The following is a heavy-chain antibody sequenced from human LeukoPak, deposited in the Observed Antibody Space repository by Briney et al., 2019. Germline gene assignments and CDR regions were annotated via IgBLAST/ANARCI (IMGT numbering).Heavy chain of an antibody. D-gene: IGHD6-13*01. J-gene: IGHJ6*02. Sequence: PGGSLRLSCTASGFTFGDYAMNWVRQDPGKGLEWVGLIRSKSYGETTEYAASVRGRFTISRDDSRSVAYLQMNSLRAEDTAVYYCFGYISKSNYGMDVWGLGTTVTVSS. CDR2: IRSKSYGETT. CDR3: FGYISKSNYGMDV. CDR1: GFTFGDYA. V-gene: IGHV3-49*04.